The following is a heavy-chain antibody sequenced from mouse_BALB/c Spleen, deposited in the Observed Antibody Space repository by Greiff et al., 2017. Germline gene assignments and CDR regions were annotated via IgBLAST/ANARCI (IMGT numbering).Heavy chain of an antibody. CDR3: ARPMEIHYYGYAMDY. CDR1: GFTFSSYT. V-gene: IGHV5-12-2*01. J-gene: IGHJ4*01. Sequence: EVMLVESGGGLVQPGGSLKLSCAASGFTFSSYTMSWVRQTPEKRLEWVAYISNGGGSTYYPDTVKGRFTISRDNAKNTLYLQMSSLKSEDTAMYYCARPMEIHYYGYAMDYWGQGTSVTVSS. CDR2: ISNGGGST. D-gene: IGHD1-2*01.